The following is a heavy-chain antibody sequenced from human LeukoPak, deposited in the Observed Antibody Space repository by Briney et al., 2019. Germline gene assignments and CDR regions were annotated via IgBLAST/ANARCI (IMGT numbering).Heavy chain of an antibody. D-gene: IGHD4-17*01. CDR3: ARGGGIDYGAYELPFDP. J-gene: IGHJ5*02. Sequence: LETLSLTCTVSGGSISSYYWSWIRQPAGKGLEWIGRIYTSGSTNYNPSLKSRVTISVDTSKNQFSLKLSSVTAADTAVYYCARGGGIDYGAYELPFDPWGQGTLVTVSS. CDR1: GGSISSYY. V-gene: IGHV4-4*07. CDR2: IYTSGST.